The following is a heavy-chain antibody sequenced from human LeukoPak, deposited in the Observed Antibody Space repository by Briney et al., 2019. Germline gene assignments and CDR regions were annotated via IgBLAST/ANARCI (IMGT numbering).Heavy chain of an antibody. CDR1: GFVFSNAW. CDR3: TTDPPGAWGRWERLRDY. CDR2: IRSKTDGETT. J-gene: IGHJ4*02. D-gene: IGHD1-26*01. Sequence: PGGSLRLSCVASGFVFSNAWMNWVRQAPGKGLEWVGHIRSKTDGETTDYGAPVTGRFTISRDNAKKTPYLQMHSLKIEDTGIYYCTTDPPGAWGRWERLRDYWGQGTLVTVSS. V-gene: IGHV3-15*07.